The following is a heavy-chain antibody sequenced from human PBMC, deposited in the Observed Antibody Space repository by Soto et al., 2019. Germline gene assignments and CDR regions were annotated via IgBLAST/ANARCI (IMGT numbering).Heavy chain of an antibody. CDR2: INHSGST. CDR1: VGSFSGYY. V-gene: IGHV4-34*01. CDR3: ARGIAADGKVYYYYGMDV. D-gene: IGHD6-13*01. Sequence: PSETLSLTCAVYVGSFSGYYWSLIRQPPGKGLECIWEINHSGSTNYNPSLKSRVTISVDTSKNQFSLKLSSVTAAEKAAYYCARGIAADGKVYYYYGMDVWGPGSTVTLSS. J-gene: IGHJ6*01.